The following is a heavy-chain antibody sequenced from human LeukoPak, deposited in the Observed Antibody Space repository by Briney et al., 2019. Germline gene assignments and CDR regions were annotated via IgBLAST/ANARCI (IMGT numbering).Heavy chain of an antibody. V-gene: IGHV4-39*01. CDR1: GGSISSSSYY. D-gene: IGHD5-12*01. J-gene: IGHJ5*02. Sequence: SETLSLTCTVSGGSISSSSYYWGWIRQPPGKGLEWIGSIYYSGSTYYNPSLKSRVTISVDTSKNQFSLKLSSVTAADTAVYYCARRALVATPNINWFDPWGQGTLVTVSS. CDR2: IYYSGST. CDR3: ARRALVATPNINWFDP.